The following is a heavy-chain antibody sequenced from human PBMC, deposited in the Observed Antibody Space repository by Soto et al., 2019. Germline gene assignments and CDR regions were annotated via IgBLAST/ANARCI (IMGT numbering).Heavy chain of an antibody. D-gene: IGHD2-2*01. J-gene: IGHJ5*02. CDR1: GDSISSFY. Sequence: QVQLHESGPGLVKPSETLSLTCSVSGDSISSFYWTWIRQAPGKRLEWIGHISDTGGTDYSPSLKSRVSISLDTSKNQFSLRLKFVTSADTAVYYCARARRPYDWFDPWGLGTLVTVSS. CDR3: ARARRPYDWFDP. CDR2: ISDTGGT. V-gene: IGHV4-4*08.